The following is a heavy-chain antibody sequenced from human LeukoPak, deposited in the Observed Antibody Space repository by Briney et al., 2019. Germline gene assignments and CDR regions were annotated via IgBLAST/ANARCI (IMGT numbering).Heavy chain of an antibody. Sequence: PGGSLRLSCAASGFTFSSYGMHWVRQAPGKGLEWVAVIWYDGSNKYYADSVKGRFTISRDNSKNTLYLQMNSLRAEDTAVYYCARDVGRWELPHGAFDIWGQGTMVTASS. V-gene: IGHV3-33*01. D-gene: IGHD1-26*01. CDR2: IWYDGSNK. CDR1: GFTFSSYG. CDR3: ARDVGRWELPHGAFDI. J-gene: IGHJ3*02.